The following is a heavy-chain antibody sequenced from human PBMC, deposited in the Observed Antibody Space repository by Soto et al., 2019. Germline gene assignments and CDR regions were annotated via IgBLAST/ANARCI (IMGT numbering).Heavy chain of an antibody. CDR3: ARGVLVYANEGLIAVAGPKPQDAFDI. V-gene: IGHV4-34*01. D-gene: IGHD6-19*01. CDR1: GGSFSGYY. CDR2: INHSGST. Sequence: SGTLSLTCAVYGGSFSGYYWSWIRQPPGKGLEWIGEINHSGSTNYNPSLKSRVTISVDTSKNQFSLKLSSVTAADTAVYYCARGVLVYANEGLIAVAGPKPQDAFDIRGQGTMVTVS. J-gene: IGHJ3*02.